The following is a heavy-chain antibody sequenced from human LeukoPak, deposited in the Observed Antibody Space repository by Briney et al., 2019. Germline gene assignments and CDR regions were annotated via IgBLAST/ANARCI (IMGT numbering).Heavy chain of an antibody. D-gene: IGHD1-26*01. J-gene: IGHJ4*02. Sequence: PGGSLRLSCAASGFTFSSHGMSWVRQAPGKGLEWVSGIIGGAGSTYYADSVKGRFTISRDNAKNSLYLQMNSLRAEDTAVYYCAREGSSGSYRRYYFDYWGQGTLVTVSS. CDR2: IIGGAGST. CDR3: AREGSSGSYRRYYFDY. V-gene: IGHV3-23*01. CDR1: GFTFSSHG.